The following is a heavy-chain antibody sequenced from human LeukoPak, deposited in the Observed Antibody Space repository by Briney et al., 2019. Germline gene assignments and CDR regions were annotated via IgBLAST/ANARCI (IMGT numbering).Heavy chain of an antibody. CDR2: MNPNSGNT. J-gene: IGHJ4*02. CDR1: GYTFTNYD. V-gene: IGHV1-8*01. D-gene: IGHD6-13*01. CDR3: ARGLGYSGSRKKFDY. Sequence: ASVKVSCKASGYTFTNYDINWVRQATGQGLEWMGWMNPNSGNTGYAQKFQGRVTMTRNTSISTAYMELSSLRSKDTAVYYCARGLGYSGSRKKFDYWGQGTLVTVSS.